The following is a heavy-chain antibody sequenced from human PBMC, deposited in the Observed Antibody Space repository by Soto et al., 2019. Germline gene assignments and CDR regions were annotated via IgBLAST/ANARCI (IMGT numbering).Heavy chain of an antibody. J-gene: IGHJ4*02. V-gene: IGHV4-4*02. CDR3: ARANSGYDYGGFDY. Sequence: SETLSLTCAVSSGSISSSNWWSWVRQPPGKGLEWIGEIYHSGSTNYNPSLKSRVTISVDKSKNQFSLKLSSVTAADTAVYYCARANSGYDYGGFDYWGQGTLVTVSS. D-gene: IGHD5-12*01. CDR2: IYHSGST. CDR1: SGSISSSNW.